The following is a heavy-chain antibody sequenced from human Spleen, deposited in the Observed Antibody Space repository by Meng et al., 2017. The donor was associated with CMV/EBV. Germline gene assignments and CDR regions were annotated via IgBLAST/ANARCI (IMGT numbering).Heavy chain of an antibody. CDR2: ITSRSSNT. CDR3: ARDLIRGVVGARPRGPGDL. CDR1: GFTFSGYS. V-gene: IGHV3-21*01. Sequence: GSLKISCVASGFTFSGYSMNWVRQTPGKGLEWVSSITSRSSNTYYSDSVKGRFTISRDNAKNSLYLQMNSLRDEDTAVYYCARDLIRGVVGARPRGPGDLWGHGTLVTVSS. D-gene: IGHD1-26*01. J-gene: IGHJ4*01.